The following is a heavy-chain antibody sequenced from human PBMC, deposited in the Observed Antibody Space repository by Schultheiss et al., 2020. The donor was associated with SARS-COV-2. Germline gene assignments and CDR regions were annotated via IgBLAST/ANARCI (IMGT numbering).Heavy chain of an antibody. D-gene: IGHD1-20*01. Sequence: GESLKISCAASGFTVSSNYMSWVRQAPGKGLEWVSVIYSGGSTYYADSVKGRFTISRDNAKNSLYLQMNSLRAEDTAVYYCARDLPDNWSFDYGMDVWGQGTTVTVSS. CDR2: IYSGGST. CDR3: ARDLPDNWSFDYGMDV. J-gene: IGHJ6*02. V-gene: IGHV3-53*01. CDR1: GFTVSSNY.